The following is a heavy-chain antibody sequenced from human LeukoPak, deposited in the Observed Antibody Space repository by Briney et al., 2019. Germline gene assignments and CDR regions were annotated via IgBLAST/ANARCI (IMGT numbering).Heavy chain of an antibody. Sequence: GGSLRLFCSVSGFTFSTYVMHWVRQAPGKGLEYVSAISSNGDNTYYADSVKGRFTISRDNSKNTLYLQMNSLRAEDTAVYYCARDSSSWYDQDYYYGMDVWGQGTTVTVSS. D-gene: IGHD6-13*01. CDR3: ARDSSSWYDQDYYYGMDV. J-gene: IGHJ6*02. CDR2: ISSNGDNT. CDR1: GFTFSTYV. V-gene: IGHV3-64*04.